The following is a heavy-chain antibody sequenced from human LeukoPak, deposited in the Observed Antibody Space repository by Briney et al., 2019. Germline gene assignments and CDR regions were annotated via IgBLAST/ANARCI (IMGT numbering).Heavy chain of an antibody. CDR1: GGSISSSSYY. CDR3: ARDYGDGYFDY. J-gene: IGHJ4*02. V-gene: IGHV4-39*07. Sequence: SETLSLTCTVSGGSISSSSYYWGWIRQPPGKGLEWIGSIYYSGSTYYNPSLKSRVTISVDTSKNQFSLKLSSVTAADTAVYYCARDYGDGYFDYWGQGTLVTVSS. CDR2: IYYSGST. D-gene: IGHD4-17*01.